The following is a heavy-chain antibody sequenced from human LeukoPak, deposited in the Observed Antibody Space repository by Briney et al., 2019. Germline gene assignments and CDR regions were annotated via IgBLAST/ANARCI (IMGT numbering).Heavy chain of an antibody. CDR3: ARRLKGGAAAGMVAFDI. V-gene: IGHV4-39*01. D-gene: IGHD6-13*01. CDR2: IYYSRST. J-gene: IGHJ3*02. CDR1: GGSISSSSYY. Sequence: SETLSLTCTVSGGSISSSSYYWGWIRQPPGKGLEWIGSIYYSRSTYYNPSLKSRVTISVDTSKNQFSLKLSSVTAADTAVYYCARRLKGGAAAGMVAFDIWGQGTMVTVSS.